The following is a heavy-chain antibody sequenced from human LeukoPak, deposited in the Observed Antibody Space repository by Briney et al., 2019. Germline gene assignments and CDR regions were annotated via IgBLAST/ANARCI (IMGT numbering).Heavy chain of an antibody. J-gene: IGHJ4*02. V-gene: IGHV4-34*01. CDR2: INHSGST. Sequence: PSETLSLTCAVYGGSFSGYYWSWIRQPPGKGLEWIGEINHSGSTNYNPSLKSRVTISVDTSKNQFSLKLSSVTAADTAVYYCARVRDGYNFPLVYFDYWGQGTLITVSS. D-gene: IGHD5-24*01. CDR3: ARVRDGYNFPLVYFDY. CDR1: GGSFSGYY.